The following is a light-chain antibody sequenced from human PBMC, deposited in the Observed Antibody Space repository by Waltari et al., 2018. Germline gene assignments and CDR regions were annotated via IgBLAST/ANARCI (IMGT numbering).Light chain of an antibody. V-gene: IGLV2-23*01. CDR2: DDN. Sequence: QSALTQPASVSGSPGQSITISCTGPSRYVGNYNLVSWYQQYPGKAPKVMIYDDNRRPSGVSDRFSGSKSGNTASLTISGVQAEDEADYYCCSYAGSYTWVFGGGTKLTVL. CDR3: CSYAGSYTWV. CDR1: SRYVGNYNL. J-gene: IGLJ3*02.